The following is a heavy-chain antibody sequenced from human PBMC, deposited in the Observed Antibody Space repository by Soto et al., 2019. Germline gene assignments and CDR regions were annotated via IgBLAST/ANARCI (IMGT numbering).Heavy chain of an antibody. CDR3: ARVYCGGDCYSGYFDY. V-gene: IGHV4-34*01. D-gene: IGHD2-21*02. Sequence: PSETLSLTCAVYGGSFSGYYWSWIRQPPGKGLEWIGEINHSGSTNYNPSLKSRVTISVDTSKNQFSLKLSSVTAADTAVYYCARVYCGGDCYSGYFDYWGQGTLVTVSS. J-gene: IGHJ4*02. CDR2: INHSGST. CDR1: GGSFSGYY.